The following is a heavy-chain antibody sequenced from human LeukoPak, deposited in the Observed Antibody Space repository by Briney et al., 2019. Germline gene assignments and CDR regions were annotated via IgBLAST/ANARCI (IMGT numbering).Heavy chain of an antibody. CDR1: GFTFSSYE. CDR2: ISSSGSTI. V-gene: IGHV3-48*03. J-gene: IGHJ6*04. CDR3: ARDPTMTTVTHYGMDV. Sequence: GGSLRLSCAASGFTFSSYETNWVRQAPGKGLEWVSYISSSGSTIYCADSVKGRFTISRDNAKNSLYLQMNSLRAEDTAVYYCARDPTMTTVTHYGMDVWGKGTTVTVSS. D-gene: IGHD4-17*01.